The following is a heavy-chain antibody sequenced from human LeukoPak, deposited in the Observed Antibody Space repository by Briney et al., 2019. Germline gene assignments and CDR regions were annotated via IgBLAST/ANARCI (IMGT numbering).Heavy chain of an antibody. CDR3: AKDSFKAYCSGGSCYYFDY. D-gene: IGHD2-15*01. Sequence: GGSLRLSCAASGFTFSSYAMSWVRQAPGKGLEWVSAISGSGGSTYYADSVKGRFTISRDNSKNTLYLQMNSLRAEDTAVYYCAKDSFKAYCSGGSCYYFDYWGQGTLVTVSS. V-gene: IGHV3-23*01. CDR2: ISGSGGST. CDR1: GFTFSSYA. J-gene: IGHJ4*02.